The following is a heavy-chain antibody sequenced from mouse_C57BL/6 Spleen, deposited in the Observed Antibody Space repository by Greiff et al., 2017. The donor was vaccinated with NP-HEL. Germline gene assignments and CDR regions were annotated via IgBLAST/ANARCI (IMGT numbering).Heavy chain of an antibody. J-gene: IGHJ2*01. V-gene: IGHV10-1*01. CDR1: GFSFNTYA. Sequence: EVKLQESGGGLVQPKGSLKLSCAASGFSFNTYAMNWVRQAPGKGLEWVARIRSKSNNYATYYADSVKDRFTISRDDSESMLYLQMNNLKTEDTAMYYCVRQDYYGSRHFDYWGQGTTLTVSS. CDR2: IRSKSNNYAT. CDR3: VRQDYYGSRHFDY. D-gene: IGHD1-1*01.